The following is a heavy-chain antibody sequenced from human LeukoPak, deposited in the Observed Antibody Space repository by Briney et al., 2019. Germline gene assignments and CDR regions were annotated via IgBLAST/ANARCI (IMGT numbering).Heavy chain of an antibody. Sequence: PSETLSLTCTVSGGSISSGSYYWSWIRQPAGKGLEWIGRIYTSGSTNYNPSPKSRVTISIDTSKNQFSLKLSSVTAADTAVYYCVSGGELANYWGRGTLVTVSS. CDR3: VSGGELANY. CDR2: IYTSGST. D-gene: IGHD1-7*01. J-gene: IGHJ4*02. CDR1: GGSISSGSYY. V-gene: IGHV4-61*02.